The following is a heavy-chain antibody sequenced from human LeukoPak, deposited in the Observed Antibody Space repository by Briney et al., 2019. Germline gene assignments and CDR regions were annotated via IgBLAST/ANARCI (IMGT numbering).Heavy chain of an antibody. J-gene: IGHJ4*02. CDR1: GGTFSSYA. Sequence: SVKVSCKASGGTFSSYAVSWVRQAPGQGLEWMGRIIPILGIANYAQKFQGRVTITADKSTGTAYMELSSLRSEDTAVYYCASPSAGYGYWGALTESYFDYWGQGTLVTVSS. CDR3: ASPSAGYGYWGALTESYFDY. D-gene: IGHD5-18*01. V-gene: IGHV1-69*04. CDR2: IIPILGIA.